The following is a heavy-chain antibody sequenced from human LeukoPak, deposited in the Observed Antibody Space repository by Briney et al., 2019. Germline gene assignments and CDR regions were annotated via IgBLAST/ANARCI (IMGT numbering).Heavy chain of an antibody. CDR1: GGSFSGYS. J-gene: IGHJ6*03. D-gene: IGHD2-15*01. Sequence: SETLSLTCAVYGGSFSGYSWNWIRQPPGKGLEWIGEINHSGSTNYNPSLKSRVTMSVDTSKNQISLKLSSVTAADTAVYYCARHRDSGGMHYYYYMDVWGKGTTVTISS. CDR2: INHSGST. CDR3: ARHRDSGGMHYYYYMDV. V-gene: IGHV4-34*01.